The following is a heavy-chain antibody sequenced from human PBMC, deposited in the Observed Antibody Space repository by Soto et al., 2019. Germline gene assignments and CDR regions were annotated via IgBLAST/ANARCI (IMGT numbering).Heavy chain of an antibody. CDR2: TSFSGGRT. CDR3: AKDSRAFCGGDCSKDY. J-gene: IGHJ4*02. V-gene: IGHV3-23*01. D-gene: IGHD2-21*02. Sequence: GGSLRRSCAASGFIFSNYAMTWGRQGPGRGLEWVSTTSFSGGRTYYADSVKGRFTISRDNSNSTLFLQMSSLRAEDTAIYYCAKDSRAFCGGDCSKDYWGQGTLVTVSS. CDR1: GFIFSNYA.